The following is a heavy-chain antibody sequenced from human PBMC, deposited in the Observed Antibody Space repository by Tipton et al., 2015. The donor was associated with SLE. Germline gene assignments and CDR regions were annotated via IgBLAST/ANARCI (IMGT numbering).Heavy chain of an antibody. J-gene: IGHJ4*02. D-gene: IGHD6-19*01. V-gene: IGHV3-53*05. CDR2: IYSGGST. CDR1: GFTVSSNY. CDR3: ARDRGSGWFDFDY. Sequence: SLRLSCAASGFTVSSNYMSWVRQAPGKGLEWVSVIYSGGSTYYADSEKGRLTISRDNSKNTPYLQMNSLRAEDTAVYYCARDRGSGWFDFDYWGQGTLVTVSS.